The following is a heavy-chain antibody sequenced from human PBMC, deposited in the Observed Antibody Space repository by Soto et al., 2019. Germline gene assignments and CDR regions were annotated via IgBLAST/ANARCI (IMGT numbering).Heavy chain of an antibody. J-gene: IGHJ5*02. V-gene: IGHV3-30*18. CDR2: ISYDGSNK. D-gene: IGHD3-9*01. CDR3: AKDSLRYFDWYQIRTMNNRFDP. CDR1: GFTFSSYG. Sequence: GGSLRLSCAASGFTFSSYGMHWARQAPGKGLEWVAVISYDGSNKYYADSVKGRFTISRDNSKNTLYLQMNSLRAEDTAVYYCAKDSLRYFDWYQIRTMNNRFDPWGQGTLVTVSS.